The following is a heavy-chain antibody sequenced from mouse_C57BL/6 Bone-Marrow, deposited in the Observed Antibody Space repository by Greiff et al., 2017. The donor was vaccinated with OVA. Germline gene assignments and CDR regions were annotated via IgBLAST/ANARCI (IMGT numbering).Heavy chain of an antibody. D-gene: IGHD1-1*01. CDR3: ARGNYVYWYFDV. J-gene: IGHJ1*03. V-gene: IGHV1-12*01. CDR2: IYPGNGDT. CDR1: GYTFTSYN. Sequence: QVQLQQPGAELVKPGASVKLSCKASGYTFTSYNMHWVKQTPRQGLEWIGAIYPGNGDTSYNQKFKGKATLTVDKSSSTAYMQLSSLTSEDSAVYFCARGNYVYWYFDVWGTGTTVTVSS.